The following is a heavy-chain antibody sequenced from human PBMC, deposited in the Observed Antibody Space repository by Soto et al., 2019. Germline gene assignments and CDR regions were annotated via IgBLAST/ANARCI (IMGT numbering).Heavy chain of an antibody. D-gene: IGHD5-12*01. V-gene: IGHV4-34*02. CDR2: INHRGST. Sequence: QVHLQQWGAGLLRPSETLPLTCAVYGESFIGYYWTWIRQPPGKGLEWIGEINHRGSTNYNPSLKSRVTMSIDTSKNQFSLKLSSVTAADTSVYYCARTDIVTTNWFDPWGQGTLVTVSA. CDR1: GESFIGYY. J-gene: IGHJ5*02. CDR3: ARTDIVTTNWFDP.